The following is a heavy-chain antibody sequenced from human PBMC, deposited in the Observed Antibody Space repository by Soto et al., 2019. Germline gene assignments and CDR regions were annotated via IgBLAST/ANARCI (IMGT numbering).Heavy chain of an antibody. CDR3: ARLDYGVSAFDL. D-gene: IGHD4-17*01. V-gene: IGHV4-31*03. J-gene: IGHJ4*02. CDR2: IFYTGSK. CDR1: GGSINDGSYH. Sequence: SETLSLTCTVSGGSINDGSYHWSWLRQHPGKGLEFIGYIFYTGSKYHNPSLETRVTMSADTSNNEVSLRLHSLTAADTTVYYCARLDYGVSAFDLWGRGTLVTVSS.